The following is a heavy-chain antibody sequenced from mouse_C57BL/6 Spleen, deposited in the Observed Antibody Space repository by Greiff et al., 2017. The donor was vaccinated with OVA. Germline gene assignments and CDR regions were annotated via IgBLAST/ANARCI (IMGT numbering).Heavy chain of an antibody. V-gene: IGHV1-82*01. Sequence: QVQLQQSGPELVKPGASVKISCKASGYAFSSSWMNWVKQRPGKGLEWIGRIYPGDGDTNYNGKFKGKATLTADKSSSTAYMQLSSLTSEDSAVYFCARSRGNYEGGAMDYWGQGTSVTVSS. J-gene: IGHJ4*01. D-gene: IGHD2-1*01. CDR1: GYAFSSSW. CDR2: IYPGDGDT. CDR3: ARSRGNYEGGAMDY.